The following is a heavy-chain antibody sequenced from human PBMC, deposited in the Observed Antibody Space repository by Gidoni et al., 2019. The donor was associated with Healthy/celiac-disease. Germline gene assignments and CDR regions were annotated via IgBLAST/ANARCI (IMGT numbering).Heavy chain of an antibody. V-gene: IGHV3-9*01. CDR1: GFTFADYA. D-gene: IGHD3-3*01. CDR3: AKEGAPRITIFGVVNN. Sequence: EVQLVESGGGLVQPGRSLILSCSASGFTFADYAMHWVRHTPGKGLEWVSGISWNSGSIGYADSVKGRFTISRDNAKNSLYLQMNSLRAEDTALYYCAKEGAPRITIFGVVNNWGQGTLVTVSS. CDR2: ISWNSGSI. J-gene: IGHJ4*02.